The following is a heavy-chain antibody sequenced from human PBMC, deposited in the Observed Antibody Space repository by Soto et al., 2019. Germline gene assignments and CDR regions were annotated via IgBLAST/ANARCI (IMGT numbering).Heavy chain of an antibody. V-gene: IGHV4-30-4*01. CDR2: VYYSGSS. CDR3: ARMSYYYDKWYFDL. CDR1: GGSINNDDFY. J-gene: IGHJ2*01. D-gene: IGHD3-22*01. Sequence: SETLSLTCSVSGGSINNDDFYWSWLRQTPGKGLQWIGYVYYSGSSDCIPSLKSRLSMSIDKSKNQFTLKLSSVTAADTAIYYCARMSYYYDKWYFDLWGRGTLVTVS.